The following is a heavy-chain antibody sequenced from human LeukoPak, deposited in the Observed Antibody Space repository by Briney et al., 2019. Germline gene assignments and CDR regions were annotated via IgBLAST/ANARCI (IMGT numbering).Heavy chain of an antibody. D-gene: IGHD3-22*01. CDR2: ISSSGSTI. V-gene: IGHV3-48*04. Sequence: GGSLRLSCSASGFTLSSYSMNWVRQAPGKGLEWVSYISSSGSTIYYADSVKGRFTISRDNAKNSLYLQMNSLRAEDTAVYYCARDHSYYYDSSGNDPWGQGTLVTVSS. J-gene: IGHJ5*02. CDR1: GFTLSSYS. CDR3: ARDHSYYYDSSGNDP.